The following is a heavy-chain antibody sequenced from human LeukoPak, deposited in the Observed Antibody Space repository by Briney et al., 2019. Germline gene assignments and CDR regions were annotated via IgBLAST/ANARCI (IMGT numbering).Heavy chain of an antibody. J-gene: IGHJ4*02. D-gene: IGHD2-8*01. CDR1: GFTFSRYA. V-gene: IGHV3-23*01. Sequence: PGGSLRLSCAASGFTFSRYAMSWARQAPGKGLEWVSGISCSGDTTYYADPVKGRFTISRDNSKNTLYLQMNSLRAEDTAVYYCAKDFGDCSNGVCYAKPFDYWGQGTLVTASS. CDR2: ISCSGDTT. CDR3: AKDFGDCSNGVCYAKPFDY.